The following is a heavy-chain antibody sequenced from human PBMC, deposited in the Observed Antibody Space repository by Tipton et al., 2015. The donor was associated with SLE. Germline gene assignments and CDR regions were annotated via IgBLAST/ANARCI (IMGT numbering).Heavy chain of an antibody. D-gene: IGHD6-13*01. V-gene: IGHV4-31*03. CDR2: IYYSGTT. CDR3: ARSKAAAGLLDN. CDR1: GDPLTNGGHY. Sequence: TLSLTCTVSGDPLTNGGHYWTWIRQHPGKGLEWLGFIYYSGTTAFNPSLKSRLSISVDTSKNQFSLNLTSLTAADTAVYYCARSKAAAGLLDNWGRGTLVTVSS. J-gene: IGHJ4*02.